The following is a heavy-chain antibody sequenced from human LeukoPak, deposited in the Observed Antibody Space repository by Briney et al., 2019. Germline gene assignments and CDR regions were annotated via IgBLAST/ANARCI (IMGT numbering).Heavy chain of an antibody. Sequence: GGSLRLSCAASGFTFDSYGMSWVRQTPGKGLEWVSGINWNGDDTTYADSVKGRFTISRDNAKNSLYLQINSLRAEDTALYYCVRGGELVGSYFDYWGPGTLVTVSS. CDR1: GFTFDSYG. D-gene: IGHD3-10*01. V-gene: IGHV3-20*04. J-gene: IGHJ4*02. CDR2: INWNGDDT. CDR3: VRGGELVGSYFDY.